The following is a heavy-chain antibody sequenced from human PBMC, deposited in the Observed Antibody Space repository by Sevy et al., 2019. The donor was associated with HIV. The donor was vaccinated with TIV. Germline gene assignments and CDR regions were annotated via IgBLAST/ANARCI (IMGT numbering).Heavy chain of an antibody. CDR1: GFTFDDYA. V-gene: IGHV3-49*03. CDR3: SRGLATADTPEYYFDY. CDR2: IARNAYEAYGGTT. J-gene: IGHJ4*02. Sequence: GGSLRLSCAASGFTFDDYAMSGFRQAPRKGLEWVAFIARNAYEAYGGTTEYAASVKGRIIISRDDSKSIAYLQMNSLKTEDTAVYYCSRGLATADTPEYYFDYWGQGTLVTVSS. D-gene: IGHD5-12*01.